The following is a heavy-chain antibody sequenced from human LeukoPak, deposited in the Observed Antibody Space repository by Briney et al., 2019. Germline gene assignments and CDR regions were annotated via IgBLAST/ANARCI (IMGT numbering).Heavy chain of an antibody. CDR3: ARGGGLDV. Sequence: PGGSLRLSCAASGFPFSDYGMHWVRQAPGKGLEWVAIIWYDGSDKYYADSVKGRFAISRDNSKNTLYLQMNSLRAEDTAVYFCARGGGLDVWGQGATVTVSS. D-gene: IGHD3-16*01. J-gene: IGHJ6*02. V-gene: IGHV3-33*01. CDR2: IWYDGSDK. CDR1: GFPFSDYG.